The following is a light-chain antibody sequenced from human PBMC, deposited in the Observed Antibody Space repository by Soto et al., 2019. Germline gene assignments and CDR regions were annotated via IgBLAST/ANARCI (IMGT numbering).Light chain of an antibody. CDR2: DVS. CDR1: SSDVGGYNY. Sequence: QSVLTQPASVSGSPGQSITISCTGTSSDVGGYNYVSWYKQHPGKAPKLMIYDVSNRPSGVSNRFSGSKSGNTASLTMSGLQAEDEADYYCSSYTSSSTLESVFGTGTKLTFL. CDR3: SSYTSSSTLESV. V-gene: IGLV2-14*01. J-gene: IGLJ1*01.